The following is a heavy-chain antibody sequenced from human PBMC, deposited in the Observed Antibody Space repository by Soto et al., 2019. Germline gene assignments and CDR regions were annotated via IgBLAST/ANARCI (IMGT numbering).Heavy chain of an antibody. CDR1: GRSVSSGGYY. CDR2: IYHIGSP. D-gene: IGHD6-19*01. V-gene: IGHV4-31*03. Sequence: SETLSLTCTVYGRSVSSGGYYWTWIRQHPGRGLEWIGYIYHIGSPYYNPSLESRVTISLDTSKNQFSLNLTSVTAADTAIYYCVRDRALDSSGHWFDTWGQGTLVTVSS. CDR3: VRDRALDSSGHWFDT. J-gene: IGHJ5*02.